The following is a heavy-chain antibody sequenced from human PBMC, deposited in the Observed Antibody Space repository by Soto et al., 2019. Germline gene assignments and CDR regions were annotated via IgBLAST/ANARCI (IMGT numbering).Heavy chain of an antibody. D-gene: IGHD3-10*01. CDR3: ARDLFGAEDY. Sequence: QVQLVESGGGVVQPGRSLRLSCAASGFNFSSYGMHWVRQAPGKGLEWVAVIWYDGSNKHYADSVKGRFTISRDNSKNTLYVQMNSLRAEDTAVYYCARDLFGAEDYWGQGTLVTVSS. J-gene: IGHJ4*02. CDR1: GFNFSSYG. CDR2: IWYDGSNK. V-gene: IGHV3-33*01.